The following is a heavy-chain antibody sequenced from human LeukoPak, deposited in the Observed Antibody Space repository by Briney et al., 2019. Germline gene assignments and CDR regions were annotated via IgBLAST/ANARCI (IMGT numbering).Heavy chain of an antibody. CDR1: GFTFSSYS. Sequence: GSLRLSCAASGFTFSSYSMNWVRQAPGKGLEWVSSISSSSSYIYYADSVKGRFTISRDNAKNSLYLQMNSLRAEDTAVYYCARSYGSGSSLIRTDYYYYGMDVWGQGTTVTVSS. CDR3: ARSYGSGSSLIRTDYYYYGMDV. J-gene: IGHJ6*02. D-gene: IGHD3-10*01. V-gene: IGHV3-21*01. CDR2: ISSSSSYI.